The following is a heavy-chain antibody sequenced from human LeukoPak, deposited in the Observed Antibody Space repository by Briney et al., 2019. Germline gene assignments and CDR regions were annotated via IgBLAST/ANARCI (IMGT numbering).Heavy chain of an antibody. D-gene: IGHD3-10*01. V-gene: IGHV4-59*01. Sequence: SETLSLTCTVSGGSNTTYYWSWIRQPIGKGLEWMGTVYYSGSANYKPSLKSRLTLSADASKNHFSLRLTSVTADDTAIYYCATDRQEGGSGSYWFDPWGQGTLVTVSS. J-gene: IGHJ5*02. CDR2: VYYSGSA. CDR1: GGSNTTYY. CDR3: ATDRQEGGSGSYWFDP.